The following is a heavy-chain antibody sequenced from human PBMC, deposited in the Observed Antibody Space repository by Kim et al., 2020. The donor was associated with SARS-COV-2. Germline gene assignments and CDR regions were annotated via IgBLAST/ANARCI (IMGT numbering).Heavy chain of an antibody. J-gene: IGHJ4*02. CDR3: ARSRITGTELDY. Sequence: YAQKFQGRVTMTRYSSISTAYMELSRLRSDDTAVYYCARSRITGTELDYWGQGTLVTVSS. V-gene: IGHV1-2*02. D-gene: IGHD1-20*01.